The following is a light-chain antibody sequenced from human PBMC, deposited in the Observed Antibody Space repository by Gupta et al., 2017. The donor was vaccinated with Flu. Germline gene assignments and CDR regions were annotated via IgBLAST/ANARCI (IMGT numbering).Light chain of an antibody. V-gene: IGKV1-27*01. CDR3: QKYNSAAWT. CDR1: QGISNY. Sequence: EMQMSQSQSSLSAPVGDRVPITCRASQGISNYLAWYQQKPGKVPKLLIYAASTLQSGVPSRFSGSGSGTDFTLTISSLQPEDVATYYCQKYNSAAWTFGQGTKVEIK. CDR2: AAS. J-gene: IGKJ1*01.